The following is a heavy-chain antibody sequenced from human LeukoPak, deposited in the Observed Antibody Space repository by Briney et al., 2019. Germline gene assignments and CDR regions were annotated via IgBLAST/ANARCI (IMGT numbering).Heavy chain of an antibody. J-gene: IGHJ4*02. V-gene: IGHV1-46*01. Sequence: ASVKVSCKASGYTFTSYYMHWVRQAPGQGLEWMGIINPSGGSTSYAQKLQGRVTMTTDTSTSTAYMELRSLRSDDTAVYYCARGASRVGYWGQGTLVTVSS. D-gene: IGHD6-13*01. CDR1: GYTFTSYY. CDR2: INPSGGST. CDR3: ARGASRVGY.